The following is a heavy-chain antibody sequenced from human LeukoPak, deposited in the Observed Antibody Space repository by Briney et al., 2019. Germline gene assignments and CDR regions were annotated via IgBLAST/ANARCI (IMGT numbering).Heavy chain of an antibody. V-gene: IGHV5-10-1*01. CDR3: ATLTYGSGSYTYFQH. CDR1: GYSFTSYW. CDR2: IDPSDSYT. Sequence: GESLKISCKGSGYSFTSYWISWVRQMPGKGLEWMGRIDPSDSYTNYSPSFQGHVTISADKSISTAYLQWSSLKASDTAMYYCATLTYGSGSYTYFQHWGQGTLVTVPS. J-gene: IGHJ1*01. D-gene: IGHD3-10*01.